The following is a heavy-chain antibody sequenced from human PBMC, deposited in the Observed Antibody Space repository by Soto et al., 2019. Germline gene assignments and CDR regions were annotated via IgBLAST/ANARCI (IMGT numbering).Heavy chain of an antibody. CDR3: ARASEYLTSNFDY. CDR1: GFTFTRYS. CDR2: ISSTTNYK. D-gene: IGHD2-2*01. Sequence: EVQLVESGGGLVKPGGSLRLSCAASGFTFTRYSMNWVRQAPGKGLEWVSSISSTTNYKYYGASMKGRFTTSRDSAKNSLDLEMNSLGAQDTAVYYCARASEYLTSNFDYWGEGTLVSVSS. J-gene: IGHJ4*02. V-gene: IGHV3-21*06.